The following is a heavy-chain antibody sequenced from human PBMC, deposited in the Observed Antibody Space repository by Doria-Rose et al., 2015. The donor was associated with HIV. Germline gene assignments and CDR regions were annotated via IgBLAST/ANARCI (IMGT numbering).Heavy chain of an antibody. CDR2: TYYTGTS. CDR1: GASVSSRGYY. D-gene: IGHD3-3*01. Sequence: QVQLQESGPGLLKPSETLSLTCSVSGASVSSRGYYWNWIRQAPGKGLESLGYTYYTGTSDYSPSLKSRLNMAVDTSKNQFSLKLSFVTVADTAVYYCARMGSYRELDYWGQGARGIVSA. V-gene: IGHV4-31*03. CDR3: ARMGSYRELDY. J-gene: IGHJ4*02.